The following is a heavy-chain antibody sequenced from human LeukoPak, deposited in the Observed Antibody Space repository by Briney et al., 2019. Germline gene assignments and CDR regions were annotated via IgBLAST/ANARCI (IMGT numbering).Heavy chain of an antibody. J-gene: IGHJ3*02. D-gene: IGHD3-3*01. CDR3: ARDLEWLYPGGAFDI. V-gene: IGHV1-2*02. CDR2: INPNSGGT. CDR1: GYTFTGYY. Sequence: SVKVSCKASGYTFTGYYMHWVRQAPGQGLEWMGWINPNSGGTNYAQKFQGRVTMTRDTSISKAYMEMSRLGSDDTAVYYCARDLEWLYPGGAFDIWGQGTMVTVSS.